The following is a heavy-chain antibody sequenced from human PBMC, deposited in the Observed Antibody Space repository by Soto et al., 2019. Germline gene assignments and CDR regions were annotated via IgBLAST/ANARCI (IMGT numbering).Heavy chain of an antibody. CDR1: GFTFSSYS. CDR3: ATQGYWGPFDY. V-gene: IGHV3-21*01. CDR2: ISSSSSYI. Sequence: GGSLRPSCAASGFTFSSYSMNWVRQAPGKGLEWVSSISSSSSYIYYADSVKGRFTISRDNAKNSLYLQMNSLRAEDTAVYYCATQGYWGPFDYWGQGTLVTVSS. J-gene: IGHJ4*02. D-gene: IGHD7-27*01.